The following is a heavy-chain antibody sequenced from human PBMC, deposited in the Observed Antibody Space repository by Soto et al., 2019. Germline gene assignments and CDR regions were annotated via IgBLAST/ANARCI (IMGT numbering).Heavy chain of an antibody. D-gene: IGHD6-19*01. J-gene: IGHJ4*02. CDR3: ARDLGWAVDS. Sequence: EVQLVESGGGSVQPGGSLRLSCAASGFTFSTFSMNWVRQAPGRGLEWISYISGGGRPISYADSVKGRFTISRDNAKNSLYLQMDSLTDEATAVYYCARDLGWAVDSWGQGTLVTVSS. CDR1: GFTFSTFS. V-gene: IGHV3-48*02. CDR2: ISGGGRPI.